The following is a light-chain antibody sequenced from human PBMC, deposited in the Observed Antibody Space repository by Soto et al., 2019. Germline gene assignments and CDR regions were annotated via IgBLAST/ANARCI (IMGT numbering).Light chain of an antibody. CDR3: QQYCNWPPWT. J-gene: IGKJ4*02. V-gene: IGKV3-15*01. CDR1: PSLIAN. Sequence: IVMTQSPDILAVSPGETVTLSCRASPSLIANLAWYQQKPGQAPRLLIFRASSRASGVPARFSGGGSWTEFTITISTLQTENFALYDCQQYCNWPPWTFGGGT. CDR2: RAS.